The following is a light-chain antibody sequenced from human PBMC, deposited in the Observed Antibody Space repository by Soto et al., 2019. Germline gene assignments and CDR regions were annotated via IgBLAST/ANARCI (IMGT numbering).Light chain of an antibody. V-gene: IGKV1-39*01. Sequence: IQLTQSPSSLSASVGDRVTITCRASQSLNGYLNWYQQRPGKAPNLLIHGVFKLKSGVASRFSGSGSGTDFTLSISSLQPEDFATYYCQQTYSTPLTFGPGTKVEIK. CDR1: QSLNGY. CDR3: QQTYSTPLT. J-gene: IGKJ3*01. CDR2: GVF.